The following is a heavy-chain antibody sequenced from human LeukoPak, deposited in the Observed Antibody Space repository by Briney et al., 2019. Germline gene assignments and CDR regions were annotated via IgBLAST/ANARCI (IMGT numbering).Heavy chain of an antibody. V-gene: IGHV3-30-3*01. J-gene: IGHJ6*02. CDR1: GFTFSSYA. D-gene: IGHD3-3*01. Sequence: PGRSLRLSCAASGFTFSSYAMHWVRQAPGKGLEWVAVISYDGSNKYYADSVKGRFTISRDNSKNTLYLQMNSLRAEDTAVYYCARDRDFWSGYYLTSYYYYGMDVWGQGTTVTVSS. CDR2: ISYDGSNK. CDR3: ARDRDFWSGYYLTSYYYYGMDV.